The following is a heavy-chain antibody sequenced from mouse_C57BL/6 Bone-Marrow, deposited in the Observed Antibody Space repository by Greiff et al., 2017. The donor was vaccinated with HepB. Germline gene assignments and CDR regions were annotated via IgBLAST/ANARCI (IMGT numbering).Heavy chain of an antibody. D-gene: IGHD4-1*01. V-gene: IGHV5-12*01. J-gene: IGHJ3*01. CDR1: GFTFSDYY. CDR2: ISNGGGST. Sequence: EVMLVESGGGLVQPGGSLKLSCAASGFTFSDYYMYWVRQTPEKRLEWVAYISNGGGSTYYPDTVKGRFTISRDNAKNTLYLQMSRLKSEDTAMYYCARHDWDGAYWGQGTLVTVSA. CDR3: ARHDWDGAY.